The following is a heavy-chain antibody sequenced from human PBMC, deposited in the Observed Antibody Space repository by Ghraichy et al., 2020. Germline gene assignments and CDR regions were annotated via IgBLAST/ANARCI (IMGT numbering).Heavy chain of an antibody. J-gene: IGHJ4*02. CDR1: GFTFSSYA. V-gene: IGHV3-23*01. CDR2: ISGSGGST. CDR3: AKPGYSSGWPSYFDY. Sequence: GGSLRLSCAASGFTFSSYAMSWVRQAPGKGLEWVSAISGSGGSTYYADSVKGRFTISRDNSKNTLYLQMNSLRAEDTAVYYCAKPGYSSGWPSYFDYWGQGTLVTVSS. D-gene: IGHD6-19*01.